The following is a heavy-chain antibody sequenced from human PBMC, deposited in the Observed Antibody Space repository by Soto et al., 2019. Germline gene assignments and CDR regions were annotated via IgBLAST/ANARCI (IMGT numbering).Heavy chain of an antibody. J-gene: IGHJ4*02. D-gene: IGHD6-13*01. V-gene: IGHV3-7*01. CDR2: IKQDGSEK. Sequence: GGSLRLSCAASGFTFSSYWMSWVRQAPGKGLEWVANIKQDGSEKYYVDSVKGRFTISRDNAKNSLYLQMNSLRAEDTAVYYCARDRVGSSWNRGVDHWGQGTLVTVSS. CDR1: GFTFSSYW. CDR3: ARDRVGSSWNRGVDH.